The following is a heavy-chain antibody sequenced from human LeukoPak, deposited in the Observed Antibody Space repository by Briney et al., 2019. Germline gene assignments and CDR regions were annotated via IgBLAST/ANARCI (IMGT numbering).Heavy chain of an antibody. CDR3: VKNNPLDY. CDR1: GLTVSKNY. CDR2: ISDSGGST. Sequence: PGGSLRLSCAASGLTVSKNYMSWVRQAPGKGLESVSVISDSGGSTYYADSVKGRFTISRDNSKNTLYLQMNSLRAEDTAVYYCVKNNPLDYWGQGTLVIVSS. V-gene: IGHV3-53*01. D-gene: IGHD2/OR15-2a*01. J-gene: IGHJ4*02.